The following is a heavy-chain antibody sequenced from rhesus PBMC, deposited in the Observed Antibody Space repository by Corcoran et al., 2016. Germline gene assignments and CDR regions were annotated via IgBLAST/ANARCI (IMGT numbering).Heavy chain of an antibody. CDR2: ISGSGGST. J-gene: IGHJ5-1*01. Sequence: QLQLQESGPGLVKPSETLSLTCAVSGGSISSNYWSWIRQPPGKGLELLGRISGSGGSTDYHPSLRCRVTISTETSKNQFSLKLSSVTAADTAVYYCARYYYSGSYYYNRFDVWGPGVLVTVSS. CDR3: ARYYYSGSYYYNRFDV. V-gene: IGHV4-173*01. D-gene: IGHD3-16*01. CDR1: GGSISSNY.